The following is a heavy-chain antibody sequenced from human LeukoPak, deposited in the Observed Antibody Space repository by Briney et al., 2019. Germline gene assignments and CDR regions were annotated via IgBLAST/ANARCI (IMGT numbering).Heavy chain of an antibody. CDR3: ARDYGYYYGSGSYYIPD. D-gene: IGHD3-10*01. CDR2: ISYDGSNK. CDR1: GFTFSSYS. Sequence: SLRLACAASGFTFSSYSMDWVRQAPGKGLEWVAVISYDGSNKYYADSVKGRFNISRDNSKKKLYLQMNSLRTEDTAVYYCARDYGYYYGSGSYYIPDWGQGTLVTVSS. J-gene: IGHJ4*02. V-gene: IGHV3-30-3*01.